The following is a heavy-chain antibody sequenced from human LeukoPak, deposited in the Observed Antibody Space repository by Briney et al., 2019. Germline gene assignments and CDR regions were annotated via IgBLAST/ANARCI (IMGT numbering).Heavy chain of an antibody. J-gene: IGHJ4*02. Sequence: GGSLRLSCAASGFTFSSYAMSWVPQAPGKGLEWVSVISGRRDNTYYADSVKGRFTISRDNSENTLYLQMNSLRGEDTAVYYCAKLVHTTVVSSDQIDNFNCWGQGTLVTASS. CDR1: GFTFSSYA. CDR3: AKLVHTTVVSSDQIDNFNC. CDR2: ISGRRDNT. D-gene: IGHD1-1*01. V-gene: IGHV3-23*01.